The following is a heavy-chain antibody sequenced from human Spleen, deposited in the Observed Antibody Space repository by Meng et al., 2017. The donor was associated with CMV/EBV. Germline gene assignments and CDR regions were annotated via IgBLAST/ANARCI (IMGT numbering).Heavy chain of an antibody. D-gene: IGHD4-23*01. V-gene: IGHV5-51*01. Sequence: FTSHWIAWVRQMPGKGLEWMGLIYPGDSDSRYSPSFKGQVTFSADKSISTAYLQWNSLKASDTAMYYCARFLSPTVEVGISYHWFDPWGQGTLVTVSS. CDR3: ARFLSPTVEVGISYHWFDP. J-gene: IGHJ5*02. CDR1: FTSHW. CDR2: IYPGDSDS.